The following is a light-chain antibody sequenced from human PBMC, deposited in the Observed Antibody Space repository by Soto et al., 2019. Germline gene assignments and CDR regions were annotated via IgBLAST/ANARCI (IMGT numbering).Light chain of an antibody. CDR2: KAA. Sequence: DIQMTQSPSTLSASVGDRVIITCRASQNVGKYLAWYQQRPGKAPNGLISKAATLQSGVPSRFSGSGSGTDFTLTISCLQSEDFATYYCQQYYSFPRTFGQGTKVDIK. J-gene: IGKJ1*01. CDR1: QNVGKY. CDR3: QQYYSFPRT. V-gene: IGKV1-5*01.